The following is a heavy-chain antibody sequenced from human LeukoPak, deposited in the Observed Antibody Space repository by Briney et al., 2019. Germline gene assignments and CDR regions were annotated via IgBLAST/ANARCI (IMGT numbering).Heavy chain of an antibody. V-gene: IGHV4-59*11. CDR2: IYSSGST. Sequence: SETLSLTCTVSGGSISSHYWSWIRQPPGKGLEWIGYIYSSGSTTYNPSLKSRVTISLDTSKNQFSLKLTSVTAADTAVYYCARTGGSYRSDWPLDFWGQGTLVTVSS. CDR3: ARTGGSYRSDWPLDF. CDR1: GGSISSHY. J-gene: IGHJ4*02. D-gene: IGHD6-19*01.